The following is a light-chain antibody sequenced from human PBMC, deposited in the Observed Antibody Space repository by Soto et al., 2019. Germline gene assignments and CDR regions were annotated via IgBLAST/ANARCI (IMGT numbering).Light chain of an antibody. V-gene: IGLV2-14*03. Sequence: QSALTQPASVSGSPGQSITISCTGTSSDIGGPYDYVSWYQQYPGKAPKLMIYEVSNRPSGVPDRFSGSKSGNTASLTISGLQAEDEAEYHCCSYAGGVTFVIFGGGTKLTVL. CDR2: EVS. CDR1: SSDIGGPYDY. CDR3: CSYAGGVTFVI. J-gene: IGLJ2*01.